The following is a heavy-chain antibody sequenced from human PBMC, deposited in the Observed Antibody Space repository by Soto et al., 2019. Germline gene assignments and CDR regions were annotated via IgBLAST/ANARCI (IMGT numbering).Heavy chain of an antibody. D-gene: IGHD2-21*01. V-gene: IGHV1-18*04. CDR2: ISSISGNT. CDR3: ARGTVISGRWFGP. J-gene: IGHJ5*02. Sequence: QVHLVQSETEVKEPGASVTVSCKTSHATFTGYTINWVRRAPGQGLEWLGWISSISGNTYYARDCQVRLTMTTNTPATTAYMELRSLRSDDTAVYFCARGTVISGRWFGPWGQGTLVTVSS. CDR1: HATFTGYT.